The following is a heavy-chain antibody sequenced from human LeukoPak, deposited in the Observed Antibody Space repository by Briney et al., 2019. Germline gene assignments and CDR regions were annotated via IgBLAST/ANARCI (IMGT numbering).Heavy chain of an antibody. J-gene: IGHJ5*02. Sequence: GGSLRLSCAASGFTFSSYAMSWVRQAPGKGLEWVSAISGSGGSTYYADSVKGRFTTSRDNSKNTLYLQMNSLRAEDTVVYYCARAISSSWYKNWFDPWGQGTLVTVSS. CDR2: ISGSGGST. V-gene: IGHV3-23*01. CDR3: ARAISSSWYKNWFDP. D-gene: IGHD6-13*01. CDR1: GFTFSSYA.